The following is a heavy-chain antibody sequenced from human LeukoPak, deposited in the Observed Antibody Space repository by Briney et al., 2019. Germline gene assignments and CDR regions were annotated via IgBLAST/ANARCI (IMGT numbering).Heavy chain of an antibody. J-gene: IGHJ5*02. V-gene: IGHV1-69*13. Sequence: VKVSCKASGGTFSSYAISWVRQAPGQGLEWMGGIIPIFGTANYAQKFQGRVTITADESTSTAYMELSSLRSEDTAVYYCARDGYDSSGYRPLGWFDPWGQGTLVTVSS. CDR3: ARDGYDSSGYRPLGWFDP. D-gene: IGHD3-22*01. CDR2: IIPIFGTA. CDR1: GGTFSSYA.